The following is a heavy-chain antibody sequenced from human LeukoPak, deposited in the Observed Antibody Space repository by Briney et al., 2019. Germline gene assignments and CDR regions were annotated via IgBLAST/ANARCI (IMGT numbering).Heavy chain of an antibody. CDR2: ISGSGGIT. CDR1: GFTFSTYA. Sequence: GGSLRLSCAASGFTFSTYAMSWVRQAPGKGLEWVSAISGSGGITYYADSVKGRFTISRDNSKNTLYLQMNSLRAEDTAVYYCAKGEQWLADFDAFDIWGQGTMVTVSS. CDR3: AKGEQWLADFDAFDI. D-gene: IGHD6-19*01. J-gene: IGHJ3*02. V-gene: IGHV3-23*01.